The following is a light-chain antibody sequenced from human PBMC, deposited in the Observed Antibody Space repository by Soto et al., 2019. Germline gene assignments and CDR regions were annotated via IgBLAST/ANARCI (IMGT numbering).Light chain of an antibody. CDR3: QQYNNWPPYI. Sequence: EIVMTQSPATLSVSPEERATLSCRASQSVSSNLAWYQQKPGQAPRLLIYGASTRATGIPARFSGSGSGTEFTLTISSLQSEDFAVYYCQQYNNWPPYIFGQGTKLEIK. CDR1: QSVSSN. J-gene: IGKJ2*01. CDR2: GAS. V-gene: IGKV3-15*01.